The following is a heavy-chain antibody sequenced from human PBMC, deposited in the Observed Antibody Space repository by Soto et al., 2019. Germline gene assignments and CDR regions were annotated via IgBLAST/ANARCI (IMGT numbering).Heavy chain of an antibody. V-gene: IGHV1-69*13. CDR3: ARSPRPYCSGGSCYSDY. Sequence: SVKVSCKVSGYTLTELSMHWVRQAPGQGLEWMGGIIPIFGTANYAQKFQGRVTITADESTSTAYMELSSLRSEDTAVYYCARSPRPYCSGGSCYSDYWGQGTLVTVSS. D-gene: IGHD2-15*01. J-gene: IGHJ4*02. CDR2: IIPIFGTA. CDR1: GYTLTELS.